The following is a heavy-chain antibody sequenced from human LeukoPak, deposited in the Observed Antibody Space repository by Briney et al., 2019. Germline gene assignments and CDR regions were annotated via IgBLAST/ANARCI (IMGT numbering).Heavy chain of an antibody. CDR1: GFTFSSYA. Sequence: GGSLRLSCAASGFTFSSYALTWVRQAPGKGLEWVSIISGSGGTTFYADSVKGRFTISRDNSKNTLYVQMNSLRAEDTAVYYCAKRDCTSTSCPFGFWGQGTPVTVSS. D-gene: IGHD2-2*01. CDR2: ISGSGGTT. J-gene: IGHJ4*02. CDR3: AKRDCTSTSCPFGF. V-gene: IGHV3-23*01.